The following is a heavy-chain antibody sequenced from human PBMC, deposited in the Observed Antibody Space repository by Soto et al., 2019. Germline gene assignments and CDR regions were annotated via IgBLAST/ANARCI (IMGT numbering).Heavy chain of an antibody. CDR2: IRGDGGQT. V-gene: IGHV3-23*01. D-gene: IGHD3-9*01. CDR1: GFTFSSYG. Sequence: SLRLSCTASGFTFSSYGMGWVRQAPGKGLQWVSTIRGDGGQTHYTDSVKGRFSISRDNSKNTVYLQMDSLRAEDTAMYFCARDVGLDSDDFFAYWGQGTQVTVSS. CDR3: ARDVGLDSDDFFAY. J-gene: IGHJ4*02.